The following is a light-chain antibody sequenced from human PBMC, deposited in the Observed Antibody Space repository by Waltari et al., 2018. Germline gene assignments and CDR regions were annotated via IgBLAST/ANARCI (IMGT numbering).Light chain of an antibody. CDR1: ENVNNY. V-gene: IGKV1-39*01. CDR2: KAS. J-gene: IGKJ3*01. CDR3: QHGYGTPFT. Sequence: DIQMTQSPSSLSASVGDRVTITCRASENVNNYLNWYQQKPGKAPKLLIYKASTLQSGVPSRFGGSGSGTDYTFTISSLQSEEVATYYCQHGYGTPFTFGPGTKLDIK.